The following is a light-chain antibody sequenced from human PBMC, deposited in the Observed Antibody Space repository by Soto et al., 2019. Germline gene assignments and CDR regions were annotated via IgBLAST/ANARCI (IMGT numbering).Light chain of an antibody. V-gene: IGLV2-14*01. CDR3: SSFTSTSTV. CDR2: EVS. CDR1: SSDVGGYNF. Sequence: QSALTQPASVSGSPGQSITISCTGTSSDVGGYNFVSWYQHHPGKAPKLMIYEVSNRPSGVSNRFSGSKSGNTASLTISGRQAEDEANYYCSSFTSTSTVFGGGTKLTVL. J-gene: IGLJ3*02.